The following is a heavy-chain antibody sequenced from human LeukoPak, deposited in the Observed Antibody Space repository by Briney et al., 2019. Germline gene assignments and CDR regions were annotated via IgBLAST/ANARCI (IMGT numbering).Heavy chain of an antibody. CDR3: ARDRGGHYYGSGSYFHYGMDV. CDR1: GFTVSSSY. D-gene: IGHD3-10*01. Sequence: GGSLRLSCAASGFTVSSSYMSWVRQAPGKGLEWVSVIYSDGGTYYADSVKGRFTISRHNSENMLYLQMNSLRPEDTAVYYCARDRGGHYYGSGSYFHYGMDVWGQGTTVTVSS. J-gene: IGHJ6*02. V-gene: IGHV3-53*04. CDR2: IYSDGGT.